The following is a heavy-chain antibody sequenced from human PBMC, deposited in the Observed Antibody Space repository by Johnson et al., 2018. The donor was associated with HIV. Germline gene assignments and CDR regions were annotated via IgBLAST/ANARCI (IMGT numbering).Heavy chain of an antibody. Sequence: VQLVESGGGLVQPGGSLRLSCAASGFTFSSYWMHWVRQAPGKGLEWVANIKQDGSEKYYVDSVKGRFTISRDNAKNSLYLQMNSLRAEDTAGYYCAREGVGGGKDGLIWGQGTMVTVSS. J-gene: IGHJ3*02. CDR1: GFTFSSYW. V-gene: IGHV3-7*01. CDR2: IKQDGSEK. D-gene: IGHD3-16*01. CDR3: AREGVGGGKDGLI.